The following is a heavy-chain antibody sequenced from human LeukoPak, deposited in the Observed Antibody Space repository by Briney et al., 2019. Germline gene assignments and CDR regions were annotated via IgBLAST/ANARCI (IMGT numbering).Heavy chain of an antibody. V-gene: IGHV3-23*01. Sequence: GGSLRLSCAASGFTFSSYAMSWVRLAPGKGLEWVSAISGSGGSACYADSVKGRFTISRDNAKNSLYLQMNSLRAEDTAVYYCARDLTIFGVVTEDFDYWGQGTLVTVSS. J-gene: IGHJ4*02. CDR2: ISGSGGSA. CDR3: ARDLTIFGVVTEDFDY. D-gene: IGHD3-3*01. CDR1: GFTFSSYA.